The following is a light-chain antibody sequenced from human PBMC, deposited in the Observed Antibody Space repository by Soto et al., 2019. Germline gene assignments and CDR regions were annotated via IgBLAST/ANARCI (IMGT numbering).Light chain of an antibody. CDR1: QSIRSW. J-gene: IGKJ1*01. V-gene: IGKV1-5*03. CDR2: KAS. Sequence: DIQMTQSPSTLSASVGDRVTITCRASQSIRSWLAWYQQKPGKAPKLLIYKASSLESGVPSRFSGSGSGTEFTLTISSLQPDDFATYYCQQYNSYLGTFGQGTKVEIK. CDR3: QQYNSYLGT.